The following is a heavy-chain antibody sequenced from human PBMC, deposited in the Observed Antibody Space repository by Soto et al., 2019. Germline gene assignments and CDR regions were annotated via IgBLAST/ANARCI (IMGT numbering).Heavy chain of an antibody. Sequence: SETLSLTCTVSGGSISSYYWSWIRQPPGKGLEWIGYIYYSGSTNYNPSLKGRVTISVDTSKNQFSLKLTSVTAADTAVYYCARRYGGNFDYWGQGTLVTVS. CDR1: GGSISSYY. D-gene: IGHD1-26*01. J-gene: IGHJ4*02. V-gene: IGHV4-59*01. CDR2: IYYSGST. CDR3: ARRYGGNFDY.